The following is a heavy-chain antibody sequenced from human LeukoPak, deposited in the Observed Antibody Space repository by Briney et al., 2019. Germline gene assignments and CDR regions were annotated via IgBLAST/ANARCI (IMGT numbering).Heavy chain of an antibody. CDR3: ARGPTVRYYYYGMDV. D-gene: IGHD4-17*01. V-gene: IGHV4-59*01. Sequence: SEALSLTCTVSGGSISSYYWSWIRQPPGKGLEWIGYIYYSGSTNYNPSLKSRVTISVDTSKNQFSLKLSSVTAADTAVYYCARGPTVRYYYYGMDVWGQGTTVTVSS. CDR2: IYYSGST. J-gene: IGHJ6*02. CDR1: GGSISSYY.